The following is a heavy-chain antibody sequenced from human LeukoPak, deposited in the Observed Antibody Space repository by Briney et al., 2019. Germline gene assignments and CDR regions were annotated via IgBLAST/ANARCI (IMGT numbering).Heavy chain of an antibody. CDR1: GGSFSGYY. J-gene: IGHJ3*02. CDR3: ARGGCSGGSCYEDAFDI. CDR2: INHSGST. Sequence: SETLSLTCAVDGGSFSGYYWSWIRQPPGKGLEWIGEINHSGSTNYNPSLKSRVTISVDTSKNQFSLKLSSVTAADTAVYYCARGGCSGGSCYEDAFDIWGQGTMVTVSS. D-gene: IGHD2-15*01. V-gene: IGHV4-34*01.